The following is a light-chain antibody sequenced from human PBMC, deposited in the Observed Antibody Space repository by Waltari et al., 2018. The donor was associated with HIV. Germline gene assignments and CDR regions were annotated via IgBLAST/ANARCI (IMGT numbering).Light chain of an antibody. CDR1: SSNVGSDDL. Sequence: QSALTQPASVSGSPGQSITISCTGTSSNVGSDDLVSWYQQHPGEAPKLIIYEVTKRPSGVSNRFSGSKSGTSASLVITGLQAEDEADYYCHSYDNSLSASVFGGGTKLTVL. J-gene: IGLJ3*02. CDR2: EVT. V-gene: IGLV2-14*02. CDR3: HSYDNSLSASV.